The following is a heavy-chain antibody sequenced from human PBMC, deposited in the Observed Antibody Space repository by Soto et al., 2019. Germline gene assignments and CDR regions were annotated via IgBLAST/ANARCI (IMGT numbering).Heavy chain of an antibody. CDR1: GFSFSSYA. V-gene: IGHV3-23*01. J-gene: IGHJ4*02. D-gene: IGHD6-19*01. Sequence: EVQLLDSGGGLVQPGGSLRLSCAASGFSFSSYAMSWVRQAPGKGLEWVSAISGSGGSTYYADSGKGRFTISRDSSKNTLYLQMYSLRADDTAVYYCAKKASYGSGGHDPLLDSWGQGTLVTVSS. CDR2: ISGSGGST. CDR3: AKKASYGSGGHDPLLDS.